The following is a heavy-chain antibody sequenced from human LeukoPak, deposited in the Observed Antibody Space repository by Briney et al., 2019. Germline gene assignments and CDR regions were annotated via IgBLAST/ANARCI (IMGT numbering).Heavy chain of an antibody. CDR2: ISAYNGNT. CDR3: ARGRRSGYRHPIDY. J-gene: IGHJ4*02. Sequence: ASVKVSCKASGYTFTSYGISWVRQAPGQWLEWMGWISAYNGNTNYAQKLQGRVTMTRNTSISTAYMELSSLRSEDTAVYYCARGRRSGYRHPIDYWGQGTLVTVSS. V-gene: IGHV1-18*01. D-gene: IGHD3-22*01. CDR1: GYTFTSYG.